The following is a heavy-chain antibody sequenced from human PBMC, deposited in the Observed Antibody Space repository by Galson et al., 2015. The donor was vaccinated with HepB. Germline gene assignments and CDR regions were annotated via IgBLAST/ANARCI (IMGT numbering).Heavy chain of an antibody. CDR1: GFTFSGSA. V-gene: IGHV3-73*01. CDR3: SRRVPAAKWFDP. Sequence: SLRLSCAASGFTFSGSAMHWVRQASGKGLEWVGRIRSKANSYATAYAESVKGRFTISRDDSKNTAYLQMNSLKTEDTAVYYCSRRVPAAKWFDPWGQGTLVTVSS. J-gene: IGHJ5*02. CDR2: IRSKANSYAT. D-gene: IGHD2-2*01.